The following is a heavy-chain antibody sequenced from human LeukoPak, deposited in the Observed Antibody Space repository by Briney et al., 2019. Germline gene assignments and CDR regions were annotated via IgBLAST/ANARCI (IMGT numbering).Heavy chain of an antibody. Sequence: GGSLRLSCAASGFTFINYWMHWVRQAPGKGLVWVSRITSDGSSTTYADSVRGRFTISRDNAKNTLYLQMNSLRAEDTAVYYCARGPLIAAAGTSWGQGILVTVSS. CDR3: ARGPLIAAAGTS. V-gene: IGHV3-74*01. CDR1: GFTFINYW. J-gene: IGHJ5*02. D-gene: IGHD6-13*01. CDR2: ITSDGSST.